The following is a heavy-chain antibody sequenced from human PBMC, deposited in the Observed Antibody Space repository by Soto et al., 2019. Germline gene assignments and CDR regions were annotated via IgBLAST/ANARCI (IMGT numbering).Heavy chain of an antibody. D-gene: IGHD5-12*01. CDR3: ARDYYRFNSGYGFSKDV. CDR2: IIPILGIA. V-gene: IGHV1-69*04. J-gene: IGHJ6*02. CDR1: GGTFSSYT. Sequence: SVKVSCKASGGTFSSYTISWVRQAPGQGLEWMGRIIPILGIANYAQKFQGRVTITADKSTSTAYMELNSLRAEDTAVYYCARDYYRFNSGYGFSKDVWGQGTTVTVSS.